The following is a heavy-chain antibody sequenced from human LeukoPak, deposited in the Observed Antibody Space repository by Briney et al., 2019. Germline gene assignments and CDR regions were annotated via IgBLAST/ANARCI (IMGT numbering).Heavy chain of an antibody. CDR2: IHSSSGTM. CDR1: GFTFSSYS. D-gene: IGHD6-13*01. V-gene: IGHV3-48*01. Sequence: PGGSLRLSCAASGFTFSSYSMNWVRQAPGKGLEWVSYIHSSSGTMYYAESVKGRFTISRDNAKNSLYLQMNSLRAEDTAVYYCARDLVQQLVQDYYYYGMDVWGQGTTVTVSS. CDR3: ARDLVQQLVQDYYYYGMDV. J-gene: IGHJ6*02.